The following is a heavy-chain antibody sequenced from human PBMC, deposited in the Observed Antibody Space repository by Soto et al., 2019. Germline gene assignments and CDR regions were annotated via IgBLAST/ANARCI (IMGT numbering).Heavy chain of an antibody. CDR3: ARVGGYGMDV. CDR2: IYHSGST. D-gene: IGHD3-10*01. CDR1: GYSISSGYY. J-gene: IGHJ6*02. Sequence: SETLSLTCAVSGYSISSGYYWGWIRQPPGKGLEWIGSIYHSGSTYNNPSLKSRVTISVDTSKNQFSLKLSSVTAADTAVYYCARVGGYGMDVWGQGTTVTVS. V-gene: IGHV4-38-2*01.